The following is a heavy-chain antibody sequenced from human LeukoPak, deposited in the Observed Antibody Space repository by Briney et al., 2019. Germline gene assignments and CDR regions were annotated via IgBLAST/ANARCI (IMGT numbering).Heavy chain of an antibody. D-gene: IGHD1-14*01. J-gene: IGHJ3*02. CDR2: IYYSGST. V-gene: IGHV4-30-4*07. CDR3: ARVKPLMNPESAGAFDI. Sequence: SETLSLTCAVSGGSLSSGGYSWGWLRQPPGTGREGIGYIYYSGSTYYNPSLKGRVTISVDTSKNQFSLKLSSVTAADTAVYYCARVKPLMNPESAGAFDIWGQGTMVTVSS. CDR1: GGSLSSGGYS.